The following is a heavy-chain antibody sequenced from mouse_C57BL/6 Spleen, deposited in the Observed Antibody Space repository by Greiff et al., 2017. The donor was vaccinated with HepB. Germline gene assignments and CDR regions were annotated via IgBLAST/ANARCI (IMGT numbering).Heavy chain of an antibody. V-gene: IGHV1-81*01. D-gene: IGHD1-1*01. CDR3: ARWGYGSSWFAY. J-gene: IGHJ3*01. CDR1: GYTFTSYG. Sequence: VQLVESGAELARPGASVKLSCEASGYTFTSYGISWVKQRTGQGLEWIGEIYPRSGNTYYNEKFKGKATLTADKSSSTAYMELRSLTSEDSAVYFCARWGYGSSWFAYWGQGTLVTVSA. CDR2: IYPRSGNT.